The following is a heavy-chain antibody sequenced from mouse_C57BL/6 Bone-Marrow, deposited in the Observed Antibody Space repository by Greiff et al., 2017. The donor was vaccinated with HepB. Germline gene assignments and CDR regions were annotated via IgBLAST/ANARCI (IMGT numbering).Heavy chain of an antibody. V-gene: IGHV1-59*01. CDR3: ARGGGGSAY. Sequence: VQLQQPGAELVRPGTSVKLSCKASGYTFTSYWMHWVKQRPGQGLEWIGVIDPSDSYTNYNQKFKGKATLTVDTSSSTAYMQLSSLTSEDSAVYYCARGGGGSAYWGQGTLVTVSA. CDR1: GYTFTSYW. CDR2: IDPSDSYT. J-gene: IGHJ3*01.